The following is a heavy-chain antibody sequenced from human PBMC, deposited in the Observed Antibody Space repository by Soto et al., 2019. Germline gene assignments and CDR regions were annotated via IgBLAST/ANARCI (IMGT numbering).Heavy chain of an antibody. CDR1: GDSMTSPPYY. CDR3: ARDNPTGGVGYYYYGMDV. J-gene: IGHJ6*02. CDR2: VYYSGAT. Sequence: SSETLSLTCNVSGDSMTSPPYYWGWIRQPPGKGLEWIGTVYYSGATYYNPSLKSRVTISVDTSKNQFSLKLSSVTAADTAVYYCARDNPTGGVGYYYYGMDVWGQGTTVTVSS. D-gene: IGHD1-26*01. V-gene: IGHV4-39*07.